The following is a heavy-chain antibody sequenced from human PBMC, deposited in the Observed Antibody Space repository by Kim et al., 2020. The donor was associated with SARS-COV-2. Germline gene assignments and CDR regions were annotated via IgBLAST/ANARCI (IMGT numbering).Heavy chain of an antibody. CDR3: VTTSESWLANYYYYGMDV. CDR1: GFTFSSYA. CDR2: ISSNGGST. D-gene: IGHD6-19*01. V-gene: IGHV3-64D*09. J-gene: IGHJ6*02. Sequence: GGSLRLSCSASGFTFSSYAMHWVRQAPGKGLEYVSAISSNGGSTYYADSVKGRFTISRDNSKNTLYLQMSSLRAEDTAVYYCVTTSESWLANYYYYGMDVWGQGTTVTVSS.